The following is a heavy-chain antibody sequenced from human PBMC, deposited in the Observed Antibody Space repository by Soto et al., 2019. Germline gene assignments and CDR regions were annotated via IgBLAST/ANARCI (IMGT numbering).Heavy chain of an antibody. D-gene: IGHD3-3*01. CDR2: IIPIFGTA. Sequence: QVQPVQSGAEVKKPGSSVKVSCKASGGTFSSYAISWVRQAPGQGLEWMGGIIPIFGTANYAQKFQGRVTITADESTSTAYMELSSLRSEDTAVYYCARVEGITIFGVVHYYYYGMDVWGQGTTVTVSS. V-gene: IGHV1-69*12. CDR1: GGTFSSYA. J-gene: IGHJ6*02. CDR3: ARVEGITIFGVVHYYYYGMDV.